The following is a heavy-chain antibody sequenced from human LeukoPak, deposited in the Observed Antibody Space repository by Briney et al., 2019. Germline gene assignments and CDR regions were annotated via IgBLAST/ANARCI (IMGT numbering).Heavy chain of an antibody. CDR1: GGSFSGYY. Sequence: PSETLSLTCAVYGGSFSGYYWSWSRQPPGKGLEWIGEINHSGSTNYNPSLKSRVTISVDTSKNQFSLKLSSVTAADTAVYYCAREKIVLMVYAIQGGFDYWGQGTLVTVSS. CDR2: INHSGST. CDR3: AREKIVLMVYAIQGGFDY. J-gene: IGHJ4*02. D-gene: IGHD2-8*01. V-gene: IGHV4-34*01.